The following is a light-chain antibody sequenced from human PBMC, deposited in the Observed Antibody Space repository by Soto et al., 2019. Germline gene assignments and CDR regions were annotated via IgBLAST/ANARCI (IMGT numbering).Light chain of an antibody. CDR2: GAS. CDR1: QSVSSN. V-gene: IGKV3-15*01. J-gene: IGKJ3*01. CDR3: QQYNNWPPFT. Sequence: EIVMTQSPATLSVSPGERATLSCRASQSVSSNLAWYQQKPGQAPRLLIYGASTRATGISVRFSGSGSGTEFTLTIRSLQSEDFAVYYCQQYNNWPPFTFGPVTKVGIK.